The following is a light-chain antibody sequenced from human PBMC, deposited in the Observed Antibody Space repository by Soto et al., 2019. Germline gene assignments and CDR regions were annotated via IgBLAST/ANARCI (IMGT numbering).Light chain of an antibody. CDR3: QSYDSSLSGSRV. Sequence: QPVLTQPPSVSGAPGQRVTISCTGNSSNIGAGYDVHWYQQLPGTAPKLLIYGNSNRPSGVPDRFSGSKSGTSASLAITGLQAEDEADYYCQSYDSSLSGSRVFGGGTKVTVL. V-gene: IGLV1-40*01. CDR2: GNS. CDR1: SSNIGAGYD. J-gene: IGLJ2*01.